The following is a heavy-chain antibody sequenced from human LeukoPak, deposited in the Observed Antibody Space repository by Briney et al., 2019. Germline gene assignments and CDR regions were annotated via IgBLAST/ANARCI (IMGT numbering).Heavy chain of an antibody. CDR3: ARPDGLDGDYWYF. CDR1: GFTFSSYW. J-gene: IGHJ4*02. Sequence: GGSLRLSCAASGFTFSSYWMSWVRQAPGKGLEWVANIKQDGSEKYYVDSVKGRFTISRDNAKNSLYLQMNSLRAEDTAVYYCARPDGLDGDYWYFWGQGTLVTVSS. CDR2: IKQDGSEK. D-gene: IGHD4-17*01. V-gene: IGHV3-7*01.